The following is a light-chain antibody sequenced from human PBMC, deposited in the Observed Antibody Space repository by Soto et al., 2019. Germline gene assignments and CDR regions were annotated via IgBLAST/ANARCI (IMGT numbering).Light chain of an antibody. Sequence: SYELTQPPSVSVAPGHTASLTCGGNNIGIKSVQWYQQKPGQAPVLVVHDDGDRPSGIPERVSGSNSGNTATLTISRVEAGDEADYYCQVWDSSSDHPVFGGGTKLTVL. CDR1: NIGIKS. CDR3: QVWDSSSDHPV. CDR2: DDG. J-gene: IGLJ3*02. V-gene: IGLV3-21*02.